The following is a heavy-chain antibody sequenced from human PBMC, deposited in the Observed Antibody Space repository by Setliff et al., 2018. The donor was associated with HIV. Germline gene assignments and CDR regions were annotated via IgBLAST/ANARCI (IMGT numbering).Heavy chain of an antibody. Sequence: LRLSCAASGFTFSSYAMTWVRQAPGKGLEWVSTISGSDGNTYYADSVKGRFTISRDNSKNTLYLQMNSLRAEDTAVYYCASLGYGNPSWGYWGQGTLVTVSS. D-gene: IGHD4-4*01. J-gene: IGHJ4*02. CDR3: ASLGYGNPSWGY. CDR2: ISGSDGNT. CDR1: GFTFSSYA. V-gene: IGHV3-23*01.